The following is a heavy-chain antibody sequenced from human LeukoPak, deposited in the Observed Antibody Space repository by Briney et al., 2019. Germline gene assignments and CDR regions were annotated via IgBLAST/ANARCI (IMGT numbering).Heavy chain of an antibody. CDR3: ARERAPFDGFDI. CDR1: GFSFSCCG. D-gene: IGHD4/OR15-4a*01. J-gene: IGHJ3*02. CDR2: LWANGRNN. V-gene: IGHV3-33*01. Sequence: GGSLRLSCAASGFSFSCCGIHWVRQAPGKGLDWVAVLWANGRNNYYADSVEGRFTISRDSSKSTLYLQMTSLRADDTAVYYCARERAPFDGFDIWGRGTVVTVSS.